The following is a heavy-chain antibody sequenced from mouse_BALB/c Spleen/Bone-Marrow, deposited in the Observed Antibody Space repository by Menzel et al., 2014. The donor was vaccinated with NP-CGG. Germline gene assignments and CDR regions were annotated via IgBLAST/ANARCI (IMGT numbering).Heavy chain of an antibody. CDR1: GYTFTTYW. D-gene: IGHD2-14*01. CDR3: AMDYGYEAGCAWLVY. CDR2: INPSNGRT. V-gene: IGHV1S81*02. J-gene: IGHJ3*01. Sequence: QVQLKESGAELVKPGASVKLSCRASGYTFTTYWMHWVKQRPGQGLEWIGEINPSNGRTNYNEKFKSKATLTVDKSSSTAYMQLRSLTSGDSAVYYCAMDYGYEAGCAWLVYWGQGTLVTVSA.